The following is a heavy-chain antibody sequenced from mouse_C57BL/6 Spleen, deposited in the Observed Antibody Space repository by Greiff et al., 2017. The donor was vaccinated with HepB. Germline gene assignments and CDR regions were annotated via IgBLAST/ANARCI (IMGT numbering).Heavy chain of an antibody. Sequence: EVMLVESGGGLVQPGGSMKLSCVASGFTFSNYWMNWVRQSPEKGLEWVAQIRLKSDNYATHYAESVKGRFTISRDDSKSSVYLQMNNLRAEDTGIYYCTGSPIYYDYDGGVFAYWGQGTLVTVSA. CDR2: IRLKSDNYAT. CDR1: GFTFSNYW. V-gene: IGHV6-3*01. CDR3: TGSPIYYDYDGGVFAY. J-gene: IGHJ3*01. D-gene: IGHD2-4*01.